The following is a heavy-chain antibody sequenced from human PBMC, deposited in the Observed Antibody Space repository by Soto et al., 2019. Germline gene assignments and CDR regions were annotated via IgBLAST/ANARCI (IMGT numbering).Heavy chain of an antibody. CDR3: ARGLIVWFGELSRRGGHYYYMDV. J-gene: IGHJ6*03. D-gene: IGHD3-10*01. CDR1: GASFIGYQ. V-gene: IGHV4-34*01. CDR2: INDSGNI. Sequence: SETLSLTCAVYGASFIGYQWTWILQTPWKGLEWIGEINDSGNINYNPSLKSRVTISLDTPKKQISLKLSSVTAADSAVYYCARGLIVWFGELSRRGGHYYYMDVWGKGTTVTVSS.